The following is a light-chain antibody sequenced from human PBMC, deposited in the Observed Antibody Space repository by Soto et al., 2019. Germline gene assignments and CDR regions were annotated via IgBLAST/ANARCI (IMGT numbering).Light chain of an antibody. V-gene: IGKV1-5*03. J-gene: IGKJ1*01. CDR1: QNVQSW. CDR3: QFSGA. CDR2: RAS. Sequence: DIQMTQSPSTLSASVGDRVTISCRASQNVQSWVAWHQQKPGEAPKLLISRASNLEAGVPSRFSGSGSGPQFTRPISSLHPDDFAAQCCQFSGAFGQGTKVELK.